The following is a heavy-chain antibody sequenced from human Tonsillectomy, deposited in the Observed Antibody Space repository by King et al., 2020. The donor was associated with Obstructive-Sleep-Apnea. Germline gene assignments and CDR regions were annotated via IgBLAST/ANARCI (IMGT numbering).Heavy chain of an antibody. CDR2: VHTNTWNP. Sequence: QLVQSGSELKTPGASVKVSCKASGYSFTSDAMNWVRQAPGQGLEWMGRVHTNTWNPTYAQGFTGAFVCSLDNSGSKAYLQISSLKAEDTAVYYCARMVYSSSWYRFFDSWGQGTLVTVSS. CDR1: GYSFTSDA. J-gene: IGHJ4*02. D-gene: IGHD6-13*01. V-gene: IGHV7-4-1*02. CDR3: ARMVYSSSWYRFFDS.